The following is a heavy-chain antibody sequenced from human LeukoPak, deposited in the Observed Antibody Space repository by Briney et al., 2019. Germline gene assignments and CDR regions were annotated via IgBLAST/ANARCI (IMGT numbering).Heavy chain of an antibody. CDR2: ISAYNGNT. V-gene: IGHV1-18*01. Sequence: VASVKVSCKASGYTFTSYGISWVRQAPGQGLEWMGWISAYNGNTNYAQKLQGRVTMTTDTSTSTAYMELRSLRSDDTAVYYYARDRDWTMIVVAPDYWGQGTLVTVSS. CDR3: ARDRDWTMIVVAPDY. CDR1: GYTFTSYG. D-gene: IGHD3-22*01. J-gene: IGHJ4*02.